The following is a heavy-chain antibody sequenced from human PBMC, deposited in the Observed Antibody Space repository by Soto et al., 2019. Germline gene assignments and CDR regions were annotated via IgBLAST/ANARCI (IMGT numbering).Heavy chain of an antibody. CDR1: GGSINSGGYY. V-gene: IGHV4-31*03. CDR3: ARDRRSGLVLASIRYGMDV. Sequence: LSLTCTVSGGSINSGGYYWTWIRQHPGKGLEWIGYIYYNGNTFYNPSLKSRITISIDTSKNQFSLKVSSVTAADTAVYFCARDRRSGLVLASIRYGMDVWGQGTTVTVSS. J-gene: IGHJ6*02. D-gene: IGHD2-2*01. CDR2: IYYNGNT.